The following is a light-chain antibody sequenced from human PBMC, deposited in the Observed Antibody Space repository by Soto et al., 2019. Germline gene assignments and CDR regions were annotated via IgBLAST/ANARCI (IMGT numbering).Light chain of an antibody. J-gene: IGLJ3*02. Sequence: QSVLTQPPSASGTPGQRVTISCSGSYSNIGSNTVNWYQQFPGAAPKLLISTNNQRPSGVPDRFSGSKSGTSASLTITGRQSDDEAVYYCAACDDSLNGRGVFGGGTKLTVL. CDR3: AACDDSLNGRGV. CDR1: YSNIGSNT. V-gene: IGLV1-44*01. CDR2: TNN.